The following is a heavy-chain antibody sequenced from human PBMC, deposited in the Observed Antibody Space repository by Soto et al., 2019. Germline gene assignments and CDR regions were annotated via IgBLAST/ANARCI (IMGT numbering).Heavy chain of an antibody. D-gene: IGHD1-26*01. J-gene: IGHJ4*02. CDR1: GFTFSTYY. CDR3: IKYGAD. CDR2: INIDGSFT. V-gene: IGHV3-74*03. Sequence: EVHLVESGGGLVQPGGSLRLSCAASGFTFSTYYMHWVRQAPGKGLEWVSRINIDGSFTTYTESVKGRFTIFGDNAKNTLYLQMNSLRAEDTAVYYCIKYGADWGQGTLVTVSS.